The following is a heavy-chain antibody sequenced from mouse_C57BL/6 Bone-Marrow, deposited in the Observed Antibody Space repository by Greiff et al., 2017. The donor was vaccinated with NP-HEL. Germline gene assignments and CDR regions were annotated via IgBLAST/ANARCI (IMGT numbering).Heavy chain of an antibody. CDR3: TSPVYYENFDD. D-gene: IGHD1-1*01. J-gene: IGHJ2*01. Sequence: EVQLQQSGAELVRPGASVKLSCKASGFNIKDDYMHWVKQRPEQGLEWIGWIDPENGDTEYDSKFQGKATITADTSSNKAYLQLSSLTSEDPAIYYWTSPVYYENFDDWGQGTTLTVSS. CDR1: GFNIKDDY. CDR2: IDPENGDT. V-gene: IGHV14-4*01.